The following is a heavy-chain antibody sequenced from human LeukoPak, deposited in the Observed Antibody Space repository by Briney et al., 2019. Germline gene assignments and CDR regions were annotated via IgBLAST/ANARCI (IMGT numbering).Heavy chain of an antibody. Sequence: ASVKVSCKASGGTFSSYAISWVRQAPGQGLEWMGWINPNSGGTNYAQKFQGRVTMTRDTSISTAYMELSRLRSDDTAVYYCARGRGYYDILTGWFDYWGQGTLVTVSS. CDR2: INPNSGGT. CDR3: ARGRGYYDILTGWFDY. J-gene: IGHJ4*02. CDR1: GGTFSSYA. D-gene: IGHD3-9*01. V-gene: IGHV1-2*02.